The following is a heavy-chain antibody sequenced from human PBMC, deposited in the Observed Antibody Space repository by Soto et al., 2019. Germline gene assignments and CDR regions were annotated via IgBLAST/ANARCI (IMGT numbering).Heavy chain of an antibody. CDR2: ISYDGSNY. V-gene: IGHV3-30*18. Sequence: QVQLVESGGGLVQPGRSLRLSCAASGFTFSSYGMHWVRQAPGKGLEWVAVISYDGSNYYYADYVKGRFTISRDNSKNTLYLQMDRLRAGDTGVYFCGKGWGAGWGPVSYYYMDLWGKGTTVTVSS. CDR1: GFTFSSYG. J-gene: IGHJ6*03. D-gene: IGHD1-26*01. CDR3: GKGWGAGWGPVSYYYMDL.